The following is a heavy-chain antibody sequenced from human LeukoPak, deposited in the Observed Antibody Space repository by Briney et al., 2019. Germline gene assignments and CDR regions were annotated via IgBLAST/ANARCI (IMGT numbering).Heavy chain of an antibody. CDR3: ARGDDFSGDH. V-gene: IGHV3-7*04. Sequence: GGSLRLSCVASEFTFSNFWMSWVRQAPGRGLEWVADIHPEGNEKYHVESVKGRFTISRDNAKNSLFLQMNGLRVEDTAVYYCARGDDFSGDHWGQGILVTVSS. CDR2: IHPEGNEK. J-gene: IGHJ4*02. CDR1: EFTFSNFW. D-gene: IGHD1-1*01.